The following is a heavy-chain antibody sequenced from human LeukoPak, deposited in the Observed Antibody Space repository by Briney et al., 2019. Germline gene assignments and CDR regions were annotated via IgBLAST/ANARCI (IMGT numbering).Heavy chain of an antibody. CDR2: IVVGSGNT. J-gene: IGHJ3*02. Sequence: GTSVKVSCKASGFTFTSSAMQWVRQARGQRLEWIGWIVVGSGNTNYAQKFQERVTITRDMSTSTAYMELSSLRSEDTAVYCCAADPQWEPTVFAFDIWGQGTMVTVSS. CDR3: AADPQWEPTVFAFDI. V-gene: IGHV1-58*02. D-gene: IGHD1-26*01. CDR1: GFTFTSSA.